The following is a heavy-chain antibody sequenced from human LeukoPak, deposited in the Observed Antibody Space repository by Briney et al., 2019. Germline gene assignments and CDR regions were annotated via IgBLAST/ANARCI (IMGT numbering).Heavy chain of an antibody. CDR1: GFTFSNSA. Sequence: TSVKVSCKASGFTFSNSAIQWVRQARGQRLEWIGWIGVAGGNTNYAQTLQGRITITRDMPTSTAYMELTSLRSDDAAVYYCAAEIYGGNTDCCTFDFWGPGTPVTVSS. CDR3: AAEIYGGNTDCCTFDF. V-gene: IGHV1-58*02. CDR2: IGVAGGNT. D-gene: IGHD4-23*01. J-gene: IGHJ3*01.